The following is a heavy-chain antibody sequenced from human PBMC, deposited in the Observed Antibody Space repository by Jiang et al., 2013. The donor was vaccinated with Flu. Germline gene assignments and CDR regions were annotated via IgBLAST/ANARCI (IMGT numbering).Heavy chain of an antibody. D-gene: IGHD5-12*01. J-gene: IGHJ4*02. CDR3: ARDKGGYAFDY. CDR1: GFTFSSFS. Sequence: RLSCAGSGFTFSSFSMNWVRQAPGKGLEWVLFISRYSTSMYYADSVKGRFTISRDNAKNSLYLQMNSLRDDDTAVYYCARDKGGYAFDYWGQGTLVTVSS. CDR2: ISRYSTSM. V-gene: IGHV3-48*02.